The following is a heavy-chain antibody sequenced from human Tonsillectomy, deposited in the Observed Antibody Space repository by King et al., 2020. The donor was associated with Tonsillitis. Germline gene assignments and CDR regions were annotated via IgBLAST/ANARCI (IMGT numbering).Heavy chain of an antibody. D-gene: IGHD2-15*01. CDR1: GGSFSGYY. J-gene: IGHJ6*02. Sequence: VQLQQWGAGLLKPSETLSLTCAVYGGSFSGYYWSWIRQPPGKGLEWIGEINHSGSTNYNPSLKSRVTISVDTSKNQFSLKLNSVTAADTAVYYCARLPPVCSAGSCYRRNYYYYYAMDVWGQGTTVTVSS. CDR2: INHSGST. CDR3: ARLPPVCSAGSCYRRNYYYYYAMDV. V-gene: IGHV4-34*01.